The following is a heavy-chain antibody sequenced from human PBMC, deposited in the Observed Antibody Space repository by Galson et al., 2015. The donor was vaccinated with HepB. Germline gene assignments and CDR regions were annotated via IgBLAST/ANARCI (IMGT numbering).Heavy chain of an antibody. J-gene: IGHJ4*02. Sequence: SLRLSCAASGFTFGDYYMSWLRQAPGKGLEWLSYISGSSTYTNYADSVEGRFTISRDNGRNSLYPQMNSLRAEDTAVYYCARDGCNSTSCSYYWGPGTLVTGSA. CDR2: ISGSSTYT. CDR1: GFTFGDYY. D-gene: IGHD2-2*01. CDR3: ARDGCNSTSCSYY. V-gene: IGHV3-11*05.